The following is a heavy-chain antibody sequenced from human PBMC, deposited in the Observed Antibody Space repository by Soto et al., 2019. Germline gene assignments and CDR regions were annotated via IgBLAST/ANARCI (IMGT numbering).Heavy chain of an antibody. CDR2: ISYDGSNK. V-gene: IGHV3-30*03. CDR1: GFTFSSYG. D-gene: IGHD3-22*01. J-gene: IGHJ6*02. CDR3: ASHYDSSGYYGYYYYGMDV. Sequence: QVQLVESGGGVVQPGRSLRLSCAASGFTFSSYGMHWVRQAPGKGLGWVAVISYDGSNKYYADSVKGRFTISRDNSKNTLYLQMNSLRAEDTAVYYCASHYDSSGYYGYYYYGMDVWDQGTTVTVSS.